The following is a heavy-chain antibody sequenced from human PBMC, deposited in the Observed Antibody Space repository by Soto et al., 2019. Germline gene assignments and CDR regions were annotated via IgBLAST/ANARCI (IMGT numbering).Heavy chain of an antibody. J-gene: IGHJ3*02. CDR2: ISSSSSYI. V-gene: IGHV3-21*04. CDR1: GFTFSSYS. CDR3: APHVSCSGGSCQYDAFAI. D-gene: IGHD2-15*01. Sequence: PGGSLRLSCAASGFTFSSYSMNWVRQAPGKGLEWVSSISSSSSYIYYADSVKGRFAMSRDTSENTLYLQMNSLGAEDTAAYYFAPHVSCSGGSCQYDAFAIRGQGTMVTVSS.